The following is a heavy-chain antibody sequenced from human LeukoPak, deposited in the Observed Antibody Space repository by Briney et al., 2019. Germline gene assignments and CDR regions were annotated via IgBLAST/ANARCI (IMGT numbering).Heavy chain of an antibody. CDR2: IKQDGSEK. CDR3: ARVNPPYYYGSGSYYNVGRGY. Sequence: GGSLRLSCAASGFTFSSYWMSWVRQAPGKGLEWVANIKQDGSEKCYVDSVKGRFTISRDNAKNSLYLQMNSLRAEDTAVYYCARVNPPYYYGSGSYYNVGRGYWGQGTLVTVSS. V-gene: IGHV3-7*01. J-gene: IGHJ4*02. D-gene: IGHD3-10*01. CDR1: GFTFSSYW.